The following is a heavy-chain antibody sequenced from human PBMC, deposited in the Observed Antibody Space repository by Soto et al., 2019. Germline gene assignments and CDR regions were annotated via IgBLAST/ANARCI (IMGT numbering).Heavy chain of an antibody. J-gene: IGHJ4*02. CDR2: IYYSGST. V-gene: IGHV4-61*08. CDR1: GGSISSGGYY. D-gene: IGHD5-12*01. CDR3: AREGNLGRWLQPLDF. Sequence: SETLSLTCTVSGGSISSGGYYWTWIRQHPGKGLEWIGYIYYSGSTNYNPSLKSRVTMSVDTSKIQFSLKLISVTAADTAKYYCAREGNLGRWLQPLDFWGQGTLVTVSS.